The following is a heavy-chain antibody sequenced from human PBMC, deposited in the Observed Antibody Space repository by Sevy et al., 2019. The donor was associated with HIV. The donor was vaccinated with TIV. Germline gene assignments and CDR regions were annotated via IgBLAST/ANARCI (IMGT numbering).Heavy chain of an antibody. CDR3: ARLDSYSIGWSPRSYFDY. D-gene: IGHD6-19*01. V-gene: IGHV5-51*01. CDR1: AYTFTTHW. J-gene: IGHJ4*02. Sequence: GESLKISCKGSAYTFTTHWIGWVRQMPGKGLEWMGIMSPGDSDPRYSPSFQGQVTMSVDKSVSTAYLQWHSLETSDTAIYYCARLDSYSIGWSPRSYFDYWGQGTLVTVSS. CDR2: MSPGDSDP.